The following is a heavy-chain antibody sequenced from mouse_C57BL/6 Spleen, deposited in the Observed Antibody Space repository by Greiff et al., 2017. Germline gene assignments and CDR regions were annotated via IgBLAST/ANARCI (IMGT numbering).Heavy chain of an antibody. Sequence: EVQGVGSEGGLVQPGSSMKLSCTASGFTFSDYYMAWVRQVPEKGLEWVANINYDGSSTYYLDSLKSRFIISRDNAKNILYLQMSSLKSEDTATYYCARSTVDYFDYWGQGTTLTVSS. CDR2: INYDGSST. J-gene: IGHJ2*01. CDR1: GFTFSDYY. V-gene: IGHV5-16*01. CDR3: ARSTVDYFDY. D-gene: IGHD1-1*01.